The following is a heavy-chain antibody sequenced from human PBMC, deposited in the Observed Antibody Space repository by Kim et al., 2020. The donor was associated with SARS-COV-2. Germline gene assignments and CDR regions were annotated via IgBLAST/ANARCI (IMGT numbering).Heavy chain of an antibody. Sequence: SQKFQGRVTITRDTSASTAYMELSSLRSEDTAVYYCARGCSGGSCPVDYWGQGTLVTVSS. CDR3: ARGCSGGSCPVDY. D-gene: IGHD2-15*01. V-gene: IGHV1-3*01. J-gene: IGHJ4*02.